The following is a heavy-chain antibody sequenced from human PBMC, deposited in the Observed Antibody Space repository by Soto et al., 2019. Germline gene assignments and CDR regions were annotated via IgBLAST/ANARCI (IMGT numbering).Heavy chain of an antibody. J-gene: IGHJ4*02. CDR2: IYYSGST. D-gene: IGHD3-22*01. Sequence: SETLFLTCTVSGGSISSYYWSWIRQSPGKGLEWIGYIYYSGSTNYNPSLKSRVTISVDTSKNQFSLKLSSVTAADTAVYYCARGIKYYYDSSGYSTIFDYWGQGTLVTVSS. CDR1: GGSISSYY. V-gene: IGHV4-59*01. CDR3: ARGIKYYYDSSGYSTIFDY.